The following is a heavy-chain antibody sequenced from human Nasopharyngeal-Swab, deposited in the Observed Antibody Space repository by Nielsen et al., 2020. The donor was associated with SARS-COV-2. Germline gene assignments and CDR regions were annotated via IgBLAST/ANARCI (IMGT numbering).Heavy chain of an antibody. D-gene: IGHD3-16*02. Sequence: RQAPGKGLEWVSAISGSGGSTYYADSVKGRFTISRDNSKNTLYLQMNSLRAEDTAVYYCAKDWDIDYVWGSYRYHPLFDYWGQGTLVTVSS. V-gene: IGHV3-23*01. CDR2: ISGSGGST. CDR3: AKDWDIDYVWGSYRYHPLFDY. J-gene: IGHJ4*02.